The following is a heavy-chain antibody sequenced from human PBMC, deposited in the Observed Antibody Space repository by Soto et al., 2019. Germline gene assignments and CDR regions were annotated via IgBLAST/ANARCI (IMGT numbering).Heavy chain of an antibody. CDR3: AREVGAISNWFDP. CDR2: IYYSGST. V-gene: IGHV4-30-4*01. J-gene: IGHJ5*02. Sequence: SETLSLTCTVSGGSISSGDYYWSWIRQPPGKGLEWIGYIYYSGSTYYNPSLKSRVTISVDTSKNQFSLKLSSVTAADTAVYYCAREVGAISNWFDPWGQGTLVT. D-gene: IGHD1-26*01. CDR1: GGSISSGDYY.